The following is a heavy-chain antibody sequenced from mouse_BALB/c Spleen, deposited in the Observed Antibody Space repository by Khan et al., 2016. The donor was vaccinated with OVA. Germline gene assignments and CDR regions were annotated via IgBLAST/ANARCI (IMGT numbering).Heavy chain of an antibody. CDR1: GYSFTGYF. D-gene: IGHD6-1*01. V-gene: IGHV1-20*02. CDR3: TRSYRSDFDY. Sequence: VQLQQSGPELVRPGASVKISCTASGYSFTGYFMNWVMQSPGKSLEWIGRINPHIGETFYNQRFQDKATLTVDESSSTAHMELRSLASEDSAVYYCTRSYRSDFDYWGQGTTLTVSS. J-gene: IGHJ2*01. CDR2: INPHIGET.